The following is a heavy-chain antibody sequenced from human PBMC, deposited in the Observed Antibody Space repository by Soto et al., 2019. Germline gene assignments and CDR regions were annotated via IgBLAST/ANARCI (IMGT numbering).Heavy chain of an antibody. CDR3: ATTNSITIFGVVSNFDY. CDR2: IWYDGSNK. Sequence: QVQLVESGGGVVQPGRSLRLSCAASGFTFSSYGMHWVRQAPGKGLEWVAVIWYDGSNKYYADSVKGRFTISRDNSKNALYLQMHSLRAEETAVYHCATTNSITIFGVVSNFDYWGQGTLVTVSS. D-gene: IGHD3-3*01. CDR1: GFTFSSYG. V-gene: IGHV3-33*01. J-gene: IGHJ4*02.